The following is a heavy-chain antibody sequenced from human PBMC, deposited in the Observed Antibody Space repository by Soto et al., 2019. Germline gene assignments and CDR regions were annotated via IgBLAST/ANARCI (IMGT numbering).Heavy chain of an antibody. CDR1: GGSISSGGYY. Sequence: SETLSLTCTVSGGSISSGGYYWSWIRQHPGKGLEWIGYIYYSGSTYYNPSLKSRVTISVDTSKNQFSLKLSSVTAADTAVYYCARTDGALYDYVWGSYHGGGYFDYWGQGTLVTVSS. CDR3: ARTDGALYDYVWGSYHGGGYFDY. D-gene: IGHD3-16*02. CDR2: IYYSGST. J-gene: IGHJ4*02. V-gene: IGHV4-31*03.